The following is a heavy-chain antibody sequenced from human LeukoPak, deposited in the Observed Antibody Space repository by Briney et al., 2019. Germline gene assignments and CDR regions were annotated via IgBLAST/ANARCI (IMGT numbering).Heavy chain of an antibody. CDR1: GFTFSCCS. Sequence: GGSLRLSCAASGFTFSCCSMNWVRQAPGKGLEWVSSISSSSSYIYYADSVKGRFTISRDNAKNSLYLQVNSLKAEDTGVYYCARDPGVRWLVGFDYWGQGTLVTVSS. CDR3: ARDPGVRWLVGFDY. CDR2: ISSSSSYI. V-gene: IGHV3-21*01. J-gene: IGHJ4*02. D-gene: IGHD6-19*01.